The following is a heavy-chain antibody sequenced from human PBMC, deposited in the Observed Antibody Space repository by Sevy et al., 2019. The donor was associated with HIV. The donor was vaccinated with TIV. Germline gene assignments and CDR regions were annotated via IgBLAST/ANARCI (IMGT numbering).Heavy chain of an antibody. D-gene: IGHD3-10*01. J-gene: IGHJ4*02. Sequence: ASVKVSCKASGYTFSNYDINWVRQVTGQGLEWMGWTNPNSGNTGHAQKFQGRVTITRNTSISTVYMELSSLRFEDTAVYYCARGRTLVRGSAHDLDYWGQGTLVTVSS. CDR2: TNPNSGNT. V-gene: IGHV1-8*02. CDR3: ARGRTLVRGSAHDLDY. CDR1: GYTFSNYD.